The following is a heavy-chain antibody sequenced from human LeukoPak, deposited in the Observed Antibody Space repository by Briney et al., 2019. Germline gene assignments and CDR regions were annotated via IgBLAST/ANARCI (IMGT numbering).Heavy chain of an antibody. CDR2: ISSSSSTI. V-gene: IGHV3-48*01. CDR3: ARDRAGSGYHDAFDI. J-gene: IGHJ3*02. D-gene: IGHD3-22*01. Sequence: GGSLRLSCAASGFTFSSYSMNWVRQAPGKGLEWVSYISSSSSTIYYADSVKGRFTISRGNAKNSLYLQMNSLRAEDTAVYYCARDRAGSGYHDAFDIWGQGTMVTVSS. CDR1: GFTFSSYS.